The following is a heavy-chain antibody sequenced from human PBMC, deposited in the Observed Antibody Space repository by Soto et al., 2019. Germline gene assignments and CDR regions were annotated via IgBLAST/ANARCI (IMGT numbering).Heavy chain of an antibody. V-gene: IGHV1-3*01. Sequence: ASVKFSCKASVYPFTSYSMHWVRHAPVQSLEWMGWINAGNGNTKYSQKFQGRVTITRDTSASTAYMELSSLRSEDTAVYYCARPDLDYDYSPQWHFDYWGQGTLVTVSS. CDR1: VYPFTSYS. J-gene: IGHJ4*02. CDR2: INAGNGNT. CDR3: ARPDLDYDYSPQWHFDY. D-gene: IGHD4-4*01.